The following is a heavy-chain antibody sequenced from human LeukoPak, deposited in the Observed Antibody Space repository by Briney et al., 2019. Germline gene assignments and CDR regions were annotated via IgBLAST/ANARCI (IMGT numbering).Heavy chain of an antibody. CDR3: ARPHYHGSGSHLDY. CDR1: LYTFTGYY. D-gene: IGHD3-10*01. Sequence: ASVKVSCMASLYTFTGYYMHLVRQAPGQGLEWMGWINPNMGVTHYTQKFQGRVTMTRNTPISTAYMKLSRLRSDDTAVYYCARPHYHGSGSHLDYWGQGTLVTVSS. J-gene: IGHJ4*02. V-gene: IGHV1-2*02. CDR2: INPNMGVT.